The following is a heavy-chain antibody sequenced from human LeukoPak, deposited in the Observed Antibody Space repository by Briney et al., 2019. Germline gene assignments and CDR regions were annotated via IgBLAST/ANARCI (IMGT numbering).Heavy chain of an antibody. Sequence: PSETLSLTCTVSGGSISSGSYYWSWIRQPAGKGLEWIGRIYTSGSTNYNPSLKSRVTMSVDTSKNQFSLKLSSVTAADTAVYYCAREIPIYDYEAVWGQGTLVTVSS. D-gene: IGHD3-16*01. CDR1: GGSISSGSYY. CDR3: AREIPIYDYEAV. CDR2: IYTSGST. V-gene: IGHV4-61*02. J-gene: IGHJ4*02.